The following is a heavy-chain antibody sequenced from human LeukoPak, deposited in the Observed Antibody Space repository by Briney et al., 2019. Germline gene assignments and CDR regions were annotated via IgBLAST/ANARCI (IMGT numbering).Heavy chain of an antibody. D-gene: IGHD1-1*01. V-gene: IGHV4-31*03. J-gene: IGHJ4*02. CDR3: ARVTPGHIDN. CDR1: GGSIRIGGLY. CDR2: IFYTGNT. Sequence: SETLSLTCTVSGGSIRIGGLYWSWIRQYPGKGLEWIGYIFYTGNTHYNPSLQSRVAISIDTSKNQFSLKVNSVTAADTAVYYCARVTPGHIDNWGQGTLVTVSS.